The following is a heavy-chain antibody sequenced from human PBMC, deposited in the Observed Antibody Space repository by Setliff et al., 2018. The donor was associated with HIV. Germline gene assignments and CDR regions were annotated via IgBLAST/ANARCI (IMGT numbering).Heavy chain of an antibody. Sequence: ASVKVSCKASGYTFTTYAIHWVRQAPGQRLEFMGWINAGNGNTKYSQRFQGRVTITIDTSASTAYMELSSLRSEDTAVYYCAREGGSSGYCGYFDYWGQGTLVTVSS. V-gene: IGHV1-3*01. D-gene: IGHD3-22*01. CDR2: INAGNGNT. J-gene: IGHJ4*02. CDR1: GYTFTTYA. CDR3: AREGGSSGYCGYFDY.